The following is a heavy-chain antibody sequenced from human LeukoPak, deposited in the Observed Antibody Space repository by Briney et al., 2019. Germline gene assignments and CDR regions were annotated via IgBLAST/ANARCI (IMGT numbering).Heavy chain of an antibody. V-gene: IGHV4-34*01. J-gene: IGHJ4*02. CDR1: GGFFWGYH. D-gene: IGHD1-26*01. Sequence: SETLSLTCAVYGGFFWGYHWRWLRQPPGKGLEWLGEINHSGSTNYHLSLKRRINIPVDTCKNQISLTMRSATAADTAVYYCSIEVRVGGTVWGQGTLVSVSS. CDR2: INHSGST. CDR3: SIEVRVGGTV.